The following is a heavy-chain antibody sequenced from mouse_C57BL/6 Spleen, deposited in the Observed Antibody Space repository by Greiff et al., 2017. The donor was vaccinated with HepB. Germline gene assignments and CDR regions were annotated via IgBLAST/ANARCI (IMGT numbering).Heavy chain of an antibody. V-gene: IGHV1-75*01. CDR3: ARSDYSNYVFDY. CDR1: GYTFTDYY. D-gene: IGHD2-5*01. Sequence: VQLQQSGPELVKPGASVKISCKASGYTFTDYYINWVKQRPGQGLEWIGWIFPGSGSTYYNEKFKGKSTLTVDKSSSTAYMLLSSLTSEDSAVYFCARSDYSNYVFDYWGQGTTLTVSS. CDR2: IFPGSGST. J-gene: IGHJ2*01.